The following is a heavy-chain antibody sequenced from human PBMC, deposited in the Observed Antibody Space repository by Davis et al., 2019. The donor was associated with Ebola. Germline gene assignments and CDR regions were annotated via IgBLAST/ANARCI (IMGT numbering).Heavy chain of an antibody. CDR3: ARGTDWIDAYAFDI. CDR1: GYTFTGYY. D-gene: IGHD2-21*01. V-gene: IGHV1-2*06. J-gene: IGHJ3*02. CDR2: INPNSGGT. Sequence: AASVKVSCKASGYTFTGYYMHWVRQAPGQGLEWMGRINPNSGGTNYAQKFQGRVTMTRDTSISTAYMEVGSLRSEDTAVYYCARGTDWIDAYAFDIWGQGTMVTVSS.